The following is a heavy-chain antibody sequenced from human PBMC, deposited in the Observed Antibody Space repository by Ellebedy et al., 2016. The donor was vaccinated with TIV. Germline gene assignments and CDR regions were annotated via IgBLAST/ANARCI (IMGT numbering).Heavy chain of an antibody. CDR2: LYSDDKT. V-gene: IGHV3-53*01. CDR1: GFTVSTNY. Sequence: GESLKLSCAASGFTVSTNYMSWVRQAPGKGLEWVSVLYSDDKTYYADSVKGRFTFSRDNSRNTVSLQMSGLTAEDTAIYYGVRSGHSDGYFDYWGQGTLVTVSS. CDR3: VRSGHSDGYFDY. D-gene: IGHD3-10*01. J-gene: IGHJ4*02.